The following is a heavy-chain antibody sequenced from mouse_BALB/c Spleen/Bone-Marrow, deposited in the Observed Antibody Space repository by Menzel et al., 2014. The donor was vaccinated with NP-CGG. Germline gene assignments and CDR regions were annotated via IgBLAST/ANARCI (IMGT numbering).Heavy chain of an antibody. Sequence: QVQLQQSGVELVKRGASGKLSCKSYGYTFTSYWMHWVKLRPGQGFEWIGEINPSNGGTNYDEKFKRKAKLTVDKSSSTDYIQLSSLTSEDSAVYCCTIVDFYYWGDGTTLTISS. J-gene: IGHJ2*01. CDR2: INPSNGGT. CDR3: TIVDFYY. V-gene: IGHV1S16*01. CDR1: GYTFTSYW.